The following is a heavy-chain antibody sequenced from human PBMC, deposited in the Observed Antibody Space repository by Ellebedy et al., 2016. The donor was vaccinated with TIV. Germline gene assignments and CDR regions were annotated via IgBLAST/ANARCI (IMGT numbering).Heavy chain of an antibody. J-gene: IGHJ5*02. D-gene: IGHD5-18*01. CDR1: GFTFSSHA. V-gene: IGHV3-23*01. Sequence: GESLKISXAASGFTFSSHAMSWVRQAPGKGLEWVSAISTTGDFIFYADSVRGRFTISRDNSKNTLFLQMNSLRAEDTALYYCANGGAHTGYSYRSWGQGILVTVSS. CDR3: ANGGAHTGYSYRS. CDR2: ISTTGDFI.